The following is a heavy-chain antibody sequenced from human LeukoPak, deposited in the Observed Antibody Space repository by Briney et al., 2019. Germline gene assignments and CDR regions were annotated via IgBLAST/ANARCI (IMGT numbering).Heavy chain of an antibody. D-gene: IGHD6-19*01. CDR3: ARDSSGWTGYYYYGMDV. Sequence: ASVKVSCKASGYTFTAYYMHWVRQAPGQGLEWMGWINPNSGGTNTSQKFQDRVTLTRDTSINTAYMELSSLRSDDTAVYYCARDSSGWTGYYYYGMDVWGQGTTVTVSS. V-gene: IGHV1-2*02. CDR1: GYTFTAYY. CDR2: INPNSGGT. J-gene: IGHJ6*02.